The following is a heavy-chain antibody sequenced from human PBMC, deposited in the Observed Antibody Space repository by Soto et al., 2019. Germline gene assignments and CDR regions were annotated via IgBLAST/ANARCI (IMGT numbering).Heavy chain of an antibody. CDR3: ARGWAAAGIDYCGMDV. D-gene: IGHD6-13*01. V-gene: IGHV4-59*01. J-gene: IGHJ6*02. CDR2: IYYSGST. Sequence: QVQLQESGPGLVKPSETLSLTCTVSGGSISSYYWSWIRQPPGKGLEWIGYIYYSGSTNYNPSLKSRVTISVDTSKNQFYLKLSSVTAADTAVYYCARGWAAAGIDYCGMDVWGQGTTVTVSS. CDR1: GGSISSYY.